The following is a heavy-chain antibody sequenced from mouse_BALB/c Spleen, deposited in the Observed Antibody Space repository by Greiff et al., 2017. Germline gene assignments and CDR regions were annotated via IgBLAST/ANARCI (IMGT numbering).Heavy chain of an antibody. D-gene: IGHD1-1*01. V-gene: IGHV1-15*01. CDR2: IDPETGGT. Sequence: QVQLKESGAELVRPGASVTLSCKASGYTFTDYEMHWVKQTPVHGLEWIGAIDPETGGTAYNQKFKGKATLTADKSSSTAYMELRSLTSEDSAVYYCTKGTTVEWYFDVWGAGTTVTVSS. CDR1: GYTFTDYE. CDR3: TKGTTVEWYFDV. J-gene: IGHJ1*01.